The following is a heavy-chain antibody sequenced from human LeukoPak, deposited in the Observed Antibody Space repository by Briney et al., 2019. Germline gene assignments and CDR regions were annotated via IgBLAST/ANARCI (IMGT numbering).Heavy chain of an antibody. CDR3: TFYGSAWSFDN. D-gene: IGHD6-19*01. V-gene: IGHV3-15*01. J-gene: IGHJ4*02. CDR1: GLPFRKGW. Sequence: GSLRLPCAASGLPFRKGWITWVRPGPGKGVEWVGHIKTKAAGGTTDYTAPVKGRFTISRDGSKNTLFLQMNSLQTEDTAVYYCTFYGSAWSFDNWGQGTLVTVSS. CDR2: IKTKAAGGTT.